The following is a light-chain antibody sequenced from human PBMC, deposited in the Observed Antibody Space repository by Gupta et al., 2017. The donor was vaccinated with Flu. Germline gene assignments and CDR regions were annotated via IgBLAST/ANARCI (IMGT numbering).Light chain of an antibody. CDR1: HGVTDY. CDR3: QQYDSLPVT. J-gene: IGKJ5*01. Sequence: GDIVTITCQASHGVTDYLNWYQQKPGEAPRLLIYDSSKLETGVPSRFSGSGYGTYFTFVISSLQPEDFATYFCQQYDSLPVTFGQGTRLEIK. V-gene: IGKV1-33*01. CDR2: DSS.